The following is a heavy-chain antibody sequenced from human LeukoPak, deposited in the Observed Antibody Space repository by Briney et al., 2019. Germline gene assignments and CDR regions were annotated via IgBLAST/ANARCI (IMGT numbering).Heavy chain of an antibody. CDR1: GFTVSSNY. J-gene: IGHJ4*02. CDR3: ARAPFYFDY. V-gene: IGHV3-66*01. CDR2: IYNGGST. Sequence: PGGSLRLSCAASGFTVSSNYMNWVRQAPGKGLEWVSVIYNGGSTFYADSVKGRFTISRDNSKSTLYLEMNSLRAEDTAVYYCARAPFYFDYWGQGTVVTVSS.